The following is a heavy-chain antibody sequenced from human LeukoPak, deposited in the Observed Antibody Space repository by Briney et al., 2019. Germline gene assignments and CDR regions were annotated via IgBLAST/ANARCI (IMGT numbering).Heavy chain of an antibody. CDR3: AKDLFAVCSGGSCYYYYYGMDV. V-gene: IGHV3-30*18. CDR1: GFTFSSYG. CDR2: ISYDGSNK. Sequence: GGSLRLSCAASGFTFSSYGMPWVRQAPGKGLEWVAVISYDGSNKYYADSVKGRFTISRDNSKNTLYLQMNSLRAEDTAVYYCAKDLFAVCSGGSCYYYYYGMDVWGQGTTVTVSS. J-gene: IGHJ6*02. D-gene: IGHD2-15*01.